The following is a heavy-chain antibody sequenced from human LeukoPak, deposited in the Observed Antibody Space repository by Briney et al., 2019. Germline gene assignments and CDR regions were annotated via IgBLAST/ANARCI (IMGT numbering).Heavy chain of an antibody. V-gene: IGHV1-46*01. J-gene: IGHJ4*02. Sequence: GASVKVSCKASGYTFTSYYMHWVRQAPGQGLEWMGIINPSGGSTSYAQKFQGRVTMTRDTSTSTAYMELRSLRSDDTAVYYCARELYGRFEYWGQGTLVTVSS. D-gene: IGHD2-2*02. CDR2: INPSGGST. CDR1: GYTFTSYY. CDR3: ARELYGRFEY.